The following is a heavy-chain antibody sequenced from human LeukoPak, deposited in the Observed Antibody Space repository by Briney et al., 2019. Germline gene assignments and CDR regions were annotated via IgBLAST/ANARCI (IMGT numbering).Heavy chain of an antibody. Sequence: GGSLRLSCAASGFIFSNYGMHWVRQAPGKRLEWVAFIRYDGSNKYYVDSVKGRFIISRDNSKNTLYLQMNSLRPDDTAVYYCAKIGYCSSASCLGDTFEIWGRGTMVTVSS. J-gene: IGHJ3*02. CDR1: GFIFSNYG. D-gene: IGHD2-2*01. CDR2: IRYDGSNK. V-gene: IGHV3-30*02. CDR3: AKIGYCSSASCLGDTFEI.